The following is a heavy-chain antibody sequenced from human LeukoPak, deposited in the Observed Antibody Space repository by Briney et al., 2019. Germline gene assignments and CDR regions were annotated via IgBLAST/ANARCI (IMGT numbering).Heavy chain of an antibody. CDR3: ARDPPYNWNHATPDI. V-gene: IGHV3-21*01. Sequence: PGGSLRLSCAASGFTFSSYSMNWVRQAPGKGLEWVSSISNSSSYIYYADSVKGGFTISRDNAKNSLYLQMNSLRAEDTAVSYCARDPPYNWNHATPDIWGQGTMVTVSS. J-gene: IGHJ3*02. CDR2: ISNSSSYI. D-gene: IGHD1-14*01. CDR1: GFTFSSYS.